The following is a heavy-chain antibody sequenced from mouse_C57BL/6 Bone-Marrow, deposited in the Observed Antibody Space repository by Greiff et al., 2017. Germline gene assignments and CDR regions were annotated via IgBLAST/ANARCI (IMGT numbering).Heavy chain of an antibody. CDR2: IDPENGDT. CDR3: TRIRNYAMDY. Sequence: EVQLQESGAELVRPGASVKLSCTASGFNIKDDYMHWVKQRPEQGLEWIGWIDPENGDTEYASKFQGKATITADTSSNTAYLQLSSLTSEDTAVYYYTRIRNYAMDYWGQGTSVTVSS. V-gene: IGHV14-4*01. CDR1: GFNIKDDY. J-gene: IGHJ4*01.